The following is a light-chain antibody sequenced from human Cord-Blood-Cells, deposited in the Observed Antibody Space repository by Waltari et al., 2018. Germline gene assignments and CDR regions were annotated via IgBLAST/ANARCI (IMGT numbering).Light chain of an antibody. CDR3: QAWDSSTVV. CDR1: KLGDKY. CDR2: QDS. V-gene: IGLV3-1*01. Sequence: SYELTQPPSVSVSPGQTASITCSGDKLGDKYACWYQQKPGQSPVLVIYQDSKRPSGIPDRFSGSNSCNTATLTISGTQAMDEADYYCQAWDSSTVVFGGGTKLTVL. J-gene: IGLJ2*01.